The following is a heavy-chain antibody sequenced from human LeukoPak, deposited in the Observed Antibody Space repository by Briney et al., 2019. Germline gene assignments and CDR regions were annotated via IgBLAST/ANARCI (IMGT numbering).Heavy chain of an antibody. CDR2: VDHDGSGT. Sequence: GGSLRLSCAASGFSFTSYWMNWVRQPPGKGLVWVSRVDHDGSGTAYADSVTGGFTISRDNAKNTVYLQMNSLRAEDTAVYYCATDLGWGQGTLVTVSS. D-gene: IGHD4-17*01. CDR3: ATDLG. V-gene: IGHV3-74*01. J-gene: IGHJ4*02. CDR1: GFSFTSYW.